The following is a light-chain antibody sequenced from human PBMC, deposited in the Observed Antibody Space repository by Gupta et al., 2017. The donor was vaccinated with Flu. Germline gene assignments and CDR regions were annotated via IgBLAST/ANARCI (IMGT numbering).Light chain of an antibody. Sequence: SDLPHPPSAFWIPARQASIPCSGSSNISGSTIVDWYQHPPGTAPKLLIYVNNQRPSGGTDRLSGSKSGTSAALAIIGIQAEDEADYYCGSWYDSLSGQVVFGGGTKLTVL. CDR1: SNISGSTI. J-gene: IGLJ2*01. V-gene: IGLV1-44*01. CDR3: GSWYDSLSGQVV. CDR2: VNN.